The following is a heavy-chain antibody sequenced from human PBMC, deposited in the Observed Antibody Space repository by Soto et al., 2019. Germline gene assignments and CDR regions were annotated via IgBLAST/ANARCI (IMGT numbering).Heavy chain of an antibody. V-gene: IGHV3-48*02. CDR3: ARDSRASITIDY. Sequence: PGGSLRLSCAASGFTFSSYSMNWVRQAPGKGLEWVSYISDGSSIIYYADSVKGRFTVSRDNAKNSLYLQMNSLRDEDTAIYYCARDSRASITIDYWGQGALVNV. D-gene: IGHD6-6*01. CDR1: GFTFSSYS. J-gene: IGHJ4*02. CDR2: ISDGSSII.